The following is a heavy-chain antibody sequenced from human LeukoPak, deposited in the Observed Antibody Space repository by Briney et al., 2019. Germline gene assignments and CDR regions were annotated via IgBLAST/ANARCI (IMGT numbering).Heavy chain of an antibody. J-gene: IGHJ4*02. Sequence: ASVKVSCKASGYTFTSYGISWVGQARGQGLEWMGWISAYNGNTNYAQKLQGRVTMTTDTSTSTAYMELRSLRSDDTAVYYCASGSTSYYGCEEWGQGTLVTVSS. CDR2: ISAYNGNT. D-gene: IGHD2-2*01. V-gene: IGHV1-18*04. CDR1: GYTFTSYG. CDR3: ASGSTSYYGCEE.